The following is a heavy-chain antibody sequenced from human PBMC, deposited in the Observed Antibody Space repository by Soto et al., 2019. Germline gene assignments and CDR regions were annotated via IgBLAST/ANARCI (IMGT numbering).Heavy chain of an antibody. J-gene: IGHJ6*02. CDR3: ARGGITMAWNYYYYGMDV. Sequence: SETLSLTCAVSGASVSGQYWSWIRRPPGKGLEWVGEIIPTGSTTYNPSLKSRLSFSLDTSKNHFSLNLSSVSVADTAVYYCARGGITMAWNYYYYGMDVWGQGTTVTVS. D-gene: IGHD3-10*01. CDR2: IIPTGST. CDR1: GASVSGQY. V-gene: IGHV4-34*01.